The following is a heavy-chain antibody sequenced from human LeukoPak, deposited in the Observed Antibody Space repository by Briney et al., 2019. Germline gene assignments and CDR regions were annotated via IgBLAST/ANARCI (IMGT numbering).Heavy chain of an antibody. V-gene: IGHV4-34*01. CDR2: INHSGST. D-gene: IGHD5/OR15-5a*01. J-gene: IGHJ6*03. CDR1: GGSFSGYY. CDR3: AGVYYYYYYYMDV. Sequence: SETLSLTCAVYGGSFSGYYWSWIRQPPGKGLEWIGEINHSGSTNYNPSLKSRVTISVDTSKNQFSLKLSSVTAADTAVYYCAGVYYYYYYYMDVWGKGTTVTVSS.